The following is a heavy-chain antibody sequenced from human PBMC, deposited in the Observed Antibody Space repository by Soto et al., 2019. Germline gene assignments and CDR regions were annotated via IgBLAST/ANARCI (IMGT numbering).Heavy chain of an antibody. CDR1: GFTFSSYG. D-gene: IGHD3-22*01. Sequence: GGSLRLSCAASGFTFSSYGMHCVRQAPGRGLEWVAVIWYDGSNKYYADSVKGRFTISRDNSKNTLYLQMNSLRAEDTAVYYCARDRVLRGYFHWGQGTLVTVSS. CDR3: ARDRVLRGYFH. CDR2: IWYDGSNK. V-gene: IGHV3-33*01. J-gene: IGHJ4*02.